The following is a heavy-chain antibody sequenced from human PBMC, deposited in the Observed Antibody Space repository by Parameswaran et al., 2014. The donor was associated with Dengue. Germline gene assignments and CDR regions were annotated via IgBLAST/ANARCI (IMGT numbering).Heavy chain of an antibody. J-gene: IGHJ4*02. CDR3: ARVRRHYGSGSYYHFDY. Sequence: VRQAPGQGLEWMGGIIPIFGTANYAQKFQGRVTITADESTSTAYMELSGLRSEDTAVYYCARVRRHYGSGSYYHFDYWGQGTLVTVSS. D-gene: IGHD3-10*01. V-gene: IGHV1-69*01. CDR2: IIPIFGTA.